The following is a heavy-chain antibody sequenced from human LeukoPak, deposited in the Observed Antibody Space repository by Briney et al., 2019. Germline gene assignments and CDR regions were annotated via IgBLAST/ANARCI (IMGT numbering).Heavy chain of an antibody. CDR1: GYTFTSYG. CDR2: ISAYNGNT. Sequence: GASVKVSCKASGYTFTSYGISWVRQAPGQGLEWMGWISAYNGNTNYAQKLQGRVTMTTDTSTSTAYMELRSLRSDDTAVYYCARDLLPSSITMIVRGPDYWGQGTLVTVSS. CDR3: ARDLLPSSITMIVRGPDY. D-gene: IGHD3-22*01. V-gene: IGHV1-18*01. J-gene: IGHJ4*02.